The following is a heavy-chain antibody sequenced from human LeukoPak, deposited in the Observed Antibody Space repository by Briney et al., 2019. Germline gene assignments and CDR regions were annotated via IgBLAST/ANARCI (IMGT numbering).Heavy chain of an antibody. CDR2: ISNSGTAT. CDR3: ARQKSDGTVTTLDDAFDI. J-gene: IGHJ3*02. D-gene: IGHD4-17*01. V-gene: IGHV3-11*04. Sequence: GGSLRLSCIASGIIFSDSYMSWIRQAPGKGLEWVSYISNSGTATYYADSVKGRFTISRDNAKNSLYLQMNSLRAEDTAVYYCARQKSDGTVTTLDDAFDIWGQGTMVTVSS. CDR1: GIIFSDSY.